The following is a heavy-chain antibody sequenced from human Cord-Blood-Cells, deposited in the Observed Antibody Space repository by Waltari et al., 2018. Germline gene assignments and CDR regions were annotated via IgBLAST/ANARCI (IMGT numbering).Heavy chain of an antibody. Sequence: QLQLQESGPGLVTPSETLSLTCTVTGGSISSSRYYWGWIRQPPGKGMEWIGSIYYSGSTYYNPSLKSRVTISVDTSKNQFSLKLSSVTAADTAVYYCASPMTTVGDYWGQGTLVTVSS. CDR3: ASPMTTVGDY. CDR2: IYYSGST. CDR1: GGSISSSRYY. J-gene: IGHJ4*02. V-gene: IGHV4-39*01. D-gene: IGHD4-17*01.